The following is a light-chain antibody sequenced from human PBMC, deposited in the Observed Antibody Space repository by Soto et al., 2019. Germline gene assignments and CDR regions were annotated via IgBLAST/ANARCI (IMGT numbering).Light chain of an antibody. V-gene: IGLV1-47*02. Sequence: QSVLTQPPSASGTPGQRVTISCSGSSSNIGSNYVYWYQQLPGTAPKLLIYSNNQQPTGVPDRFSGSKSGTSASLAISGLRYEDEADYYCAAWDDSLSGPVFSGGTQLTVL. CDR3: AAWDDSLSGPV. CDR2: SNN. J-gene: IGLJ3*02. CDR1: SSNIGSNY.